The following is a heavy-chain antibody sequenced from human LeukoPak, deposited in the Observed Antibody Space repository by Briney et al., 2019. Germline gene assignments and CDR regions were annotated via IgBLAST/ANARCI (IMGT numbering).Heavy chain of an antibody. CDR2: IYHNGRT. V-gene: IGHV4-38-2*02. Sequence: SETLSLTCTVSGYSISSGYYWGWVRQPPGKGLEWIGSIYHNGRTYYKSSLKSRITISVDVSKNQFSLKLSSVTAADTAVYYCARRSIVRGYYWGQGTLVTVSS. CDR3: ARRSIVRGYY. CDR1: GYSISSGYY. D-gene: IGHD2/OR15-2a*01. J-gene: IGHJ4*02.